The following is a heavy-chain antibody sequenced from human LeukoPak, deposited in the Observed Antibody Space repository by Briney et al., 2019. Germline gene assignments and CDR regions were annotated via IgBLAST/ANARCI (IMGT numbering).Heavy chain of an antibody. CDR3: AREVSVAATGWFDP. CDR2: ISSSGSTI. Sequence: GGSLRLSCAASGFTFSDYYMSWIRQAPGKGLEWVSYISSSGSTIYYADSVKGRFTTSRDNAKNSLYLQMNSLRAEDTAVYYCAREVSVAATGWFDPWGQGTLVTVSS. CDR1: GFTFSDYY. V-gene: IGHV3-11*01. J-gene: IGHJ5*02. D-gene: IGHD6-19*01.